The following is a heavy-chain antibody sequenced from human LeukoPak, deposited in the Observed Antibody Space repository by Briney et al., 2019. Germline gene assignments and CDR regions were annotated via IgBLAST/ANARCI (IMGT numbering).Heavy chain of an antibody. CDR1: GFTFSSYA. CDR2: ISYDGSNK. D-gene: IGHD1-26*01. J-gene: IGHJ3*02. Sequence: PGGSLRLSCAASGFTFSSYAMHWVRQAPGKGLEWVAVISYDGSNKYYADSVKGRFTISRDNSKNTLYLQMSSLRAEDTAVYYCARERGSYYVAFDIWGQGTMVTVSS. CDR3: ARERGSYYVAFDI. V-gene: IGHV3-30-3*01.